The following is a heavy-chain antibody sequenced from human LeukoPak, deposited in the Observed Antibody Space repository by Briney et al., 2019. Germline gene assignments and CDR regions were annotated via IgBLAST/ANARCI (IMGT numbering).Heavy chain of an antibody. D-gene: IGHD3-22*01. CDR1: GFTFSSYG. J-gene: IGHJ4*02. CDR2: IRYDGSNK. Sequence: HPGGSLRLSCAASGFTFSSYGMHWVRQAPGKGLEWAAFIRYDGSNKYYADSVKGRFTISRDNSKNTLYLQMNSLRAEDTAVYYCAKTGDSRGYYSGFDYWGQGTLVTVSS. V-gene: IGHV3-30*02. CDR3: AKTGDSRGYYSGFDY.